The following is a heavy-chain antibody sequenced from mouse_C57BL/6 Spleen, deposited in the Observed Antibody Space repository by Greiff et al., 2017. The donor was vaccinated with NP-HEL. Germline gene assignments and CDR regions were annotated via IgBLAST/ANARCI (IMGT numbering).Heavy chain of an antibody. CDR1: GFSLTSYG. D-gene: IGHD1-1*01. J-gene: IGHJ4*01. Sequence: VQLQQSGPGLVQPSQSLSITCTVSGFSLTSYGVHWVRQSPGKGLEWLGVIWSGGSTDYNAAFISRLSISKDNSKSQVFFKMNSLQADDTAIYYCAREREYYYGSSYVDYAMDYWGQGTSVTVSS. CDR3: AREREYYYGSSYVDYAMDY. V-gene: IGHV2-2*01. CDR2: IWSGGST.